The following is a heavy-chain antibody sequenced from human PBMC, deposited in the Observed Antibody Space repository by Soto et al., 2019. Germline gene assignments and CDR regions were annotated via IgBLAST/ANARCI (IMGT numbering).Heavy chain of an antibody. CDR3: AGDSSGDGNWFDP. Sequence: QVQLVQSGAEVKKPGASVKVSCKASGYTFTSYDINWVRQATGQGLEWMGWMNPNSGNTGYAQKFQGRVTMTRNTAIRIAYMEVTSLISEYAAVYYCAGDSSGDGNWFDPWGQGTLVTVSS. V-gene: IGHV1-8*01. J-gene: IGHJ5*02. CDR2: MNPNSGNT. CDR1: GYTFTSYD. D-gene: IGHD3-22*01.